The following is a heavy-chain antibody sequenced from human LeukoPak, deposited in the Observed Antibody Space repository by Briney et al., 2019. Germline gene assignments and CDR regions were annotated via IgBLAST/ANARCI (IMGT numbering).Heavy chain of an antibody. Sequence: SETLSLTCAVSGGSLSGYYWSWIRQPPGKGLEWIGEINHSGSTNYNPSLKSRVTISVDTSKNQFSLNLSSVTAADPAVYYCARGPPGSNYAWFDRWGQGTLVTVS. V-gene: IGHV4-34*01. J-gene: IGHJ5*02. CDR2: INHSGST. D-gene: IGHD4-11*01. CDR3: ARGPPGSNYAWFDR. CDR1: GGSLSGYY.